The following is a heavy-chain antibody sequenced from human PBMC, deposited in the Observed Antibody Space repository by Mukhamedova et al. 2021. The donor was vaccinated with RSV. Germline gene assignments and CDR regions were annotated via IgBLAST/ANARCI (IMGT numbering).Heavy chain of an antibody. CDR2: INPSGGST. D-gene: IGHD3-10*01. J-gene: IGHJ5*02. Sequence: APGQGLEWMGIINPSGGSTSYAQKFQDRVTMTRDTSTSTVYMELSSLRSEDTAVYYCARQGVEGSWFDPWGQGTLVTVSS. V-gene: IGHV1-46*01. CDR3: ARQGVEGSWFDP.